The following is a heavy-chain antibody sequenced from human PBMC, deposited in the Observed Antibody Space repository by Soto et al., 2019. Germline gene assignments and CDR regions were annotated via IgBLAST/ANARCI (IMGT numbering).Heavy chain of an antibody. CDR1: GDTFTFYS. CDR3: ASSYGSGYRAFDY. Sequence: QVQLVQSGAEVKRPGSSVKVSCKASGDTFTFYSINWVRQAPGLGLEWMGRINPILSMSNYAQRFQGRVTMTPDKPTSTAYMELSSLRSEDTAMYYCASSYGSGYRAFDYWGKGALVTVSS. J-gene: IGHJ4*02. D-gene: IGHD3-10*01. CDR2: INPILSMS. V-gene: IGHV1-69*02.